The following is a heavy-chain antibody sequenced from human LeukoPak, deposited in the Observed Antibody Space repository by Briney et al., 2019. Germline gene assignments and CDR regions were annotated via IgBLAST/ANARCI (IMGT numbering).Heavy chain of an antibody. CDR1: GGSISSYY. D-gene: IGHD3-16*01. Sequence: PSETLSLTCTVSGGSISSYYWSWIRQPPGKGLEWIGYIYYSGSTNYNPSLKSRVTISVDTSKNPFSLKLSSVTAADTAVYYCASLGGGGSTFDYWGQGTLVTVSS. V-gene: IGHV4-59*01. CDR2: IYYSGST. CDR3: ASLGGGGSTFDY. J-gene: IGHJ4*02.